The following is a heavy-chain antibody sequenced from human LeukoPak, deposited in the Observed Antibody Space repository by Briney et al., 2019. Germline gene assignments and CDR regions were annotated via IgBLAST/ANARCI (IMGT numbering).Heavy chain of an antibody. D-gene: IGHD2-8*01. CDR3: ACTNTLDV. Sequence: GGSLRLSCSVSGFTFSTYVMHWVRQAPGKGLVWVSRIKSDGSSTTYADSVKGRFTISRDNAKNSLYLQMNSLRAEDTAVYYCACTNTLDVWGKGATVTVSS. J-gene: IGHJ6*04. V-gene: IGHV3-74*01. CDR2: IKSDGSST. CDR1: GFTFSTYV.